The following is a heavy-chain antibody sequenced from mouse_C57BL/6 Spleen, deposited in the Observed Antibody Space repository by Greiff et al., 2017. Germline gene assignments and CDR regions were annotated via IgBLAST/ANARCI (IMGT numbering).Heavy chain of an antibody. J-gene: IGHJ2*01. V-gene: IGHV1-85*01. CDR1: GYTFTSYD. CDR3: SNWEGY. D-gene: IGHD4-1*01. Sequence: VQLQQSGPELVKPGASVKLSCKASGYTFTSYDINWVKPRPGQGLEWVGWIYPRDGSTKYNEKFKGKATLTVDTSSSTAYMELHSLTSGDSAVYFGSNWEGYWGQGTTLTVSS. CDR2: IYPRDGST.